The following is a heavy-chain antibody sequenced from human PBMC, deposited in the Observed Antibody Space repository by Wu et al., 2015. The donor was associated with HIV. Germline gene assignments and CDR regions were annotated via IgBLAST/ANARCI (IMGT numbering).Heavy chain of an antibody. CDR2: FDPKDGEI. CDR3: TTLRGGYYAGSDIPAAFDI. V-gene: IGHV1-24*01. J-gene: IGHJ3*02. D-gene: IGHD3-10*01. CDR1: GYTLSKLS. Sequence: QVQLIQSGAEVKKPGASVKVSCKVSGYTLSKLSMHWVRQTPGKGLEWMGGFDPKDGEIVYAQNFQGRLTMTEDTSTDTAYVELRSLRFEDTAVYYCTTLRGGYYAGSDIPAAFDIWGQGTMVTVPP.